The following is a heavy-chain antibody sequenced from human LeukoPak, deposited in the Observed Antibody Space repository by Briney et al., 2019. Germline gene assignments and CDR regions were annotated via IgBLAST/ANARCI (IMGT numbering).Heavy chain of an antibody. CDR3: AXXXXXXXXXGLGYNWFDP. J-gene: IGHJ5*02. Sequence: NPSETLSLTCTVPGGSISSYYWSWIRQPPGKGLEGIGYISYSGSPNYNPSLKRRVTISVETSKNQFSLNLTSVTSADTAVYYGAXXXXXXXXXGLGYNWFDPWGQGTLVTVSS. V-gene: IGHV4-59*01. CDR2: ISYSGSP. D-gene: IGHD3-16*01. CDR1: GGSISSYY.